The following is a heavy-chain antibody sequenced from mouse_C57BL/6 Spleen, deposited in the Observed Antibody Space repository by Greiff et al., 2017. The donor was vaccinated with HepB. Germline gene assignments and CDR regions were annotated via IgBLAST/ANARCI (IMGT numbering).Heavy chain of an antibody. J-gene: IGHJ4*01. CDR3: ARLDSNYDYAMDY. D-gene: IGHD2-5*01. Sequence: QVQLKESGAELVKPGASVKISCKASGYAFSSYWMNWVKQRPGKGLEWIGQIYPGDGDTNYNGKFKGKATLTADKSSSTAYMQLSSLTSEDSAVYFCARLDSNYDYAMDYWGQGTSVTVSS. CDR2: IYPGDGDT. V-gene: IGHV1-80*01. CDR1: GYAFSSYW.